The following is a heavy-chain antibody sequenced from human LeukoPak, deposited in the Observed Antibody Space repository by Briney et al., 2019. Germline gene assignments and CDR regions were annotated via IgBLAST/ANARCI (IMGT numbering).Heavy chain of an antibody. CDR1: GGSISSDY. CDR2: IYYNGAT. CDR3: ARYGGSGWVIDN. D-gene: IGHD6-19*01. Sequence: SETLSLTCTVSGGSISSDYWTWIRQPPTKGLEWTGYIYYNGATSYNPSLKSRVTMSVDTSKKHFSLKMTSVTAADTAVYYCARYGGSGWVIDNWGQGTLVTVSS. J-gene: IGHJ4*02. V-gene: IGHV4-59*08.